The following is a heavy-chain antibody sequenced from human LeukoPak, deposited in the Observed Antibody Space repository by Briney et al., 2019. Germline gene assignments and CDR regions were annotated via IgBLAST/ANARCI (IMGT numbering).Heavy chain of an antibody. CDR2: IYTSGSA. J-gene: IGHJ5*02. CDR1: GGSISSYY. CDR3: ARDLVRGILTGHNWFDP. D-gene: IGHD3-9*01. Sequence: PSETLSLTCTVSGGSISSYYWSWIRQPAGKGLEWIGRIYTSGSANYNPSLKSRVTMSVDTSKNQFSLKLSSVTAADTAVYYCARDLVRGILTGHNWFDPWGQGTLVTVSS. V-gene: IGHV4-4*07.